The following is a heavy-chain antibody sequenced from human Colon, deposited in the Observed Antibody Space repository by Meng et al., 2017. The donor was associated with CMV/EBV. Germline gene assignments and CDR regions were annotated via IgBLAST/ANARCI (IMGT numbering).Heavy chain of an antibody. V-gene: IGHV3-23*03. CDR1: GFNFGDYA. CDR2: IYAGGRST. Sequence: GESLKISCTTSGFNFGDYAMTWVRQAPGKGLEWVSLIYAGGRSTYCAAAVKGRFTVSRDNSENTVYLEMSSLRAEDTGIYYCAKAGYWYFFDAWGQGTLVTVSS. CDR3: AKAGYWYFFDA. J-gene: IGHJ4*02. D-gene: IGHD2-8*02.